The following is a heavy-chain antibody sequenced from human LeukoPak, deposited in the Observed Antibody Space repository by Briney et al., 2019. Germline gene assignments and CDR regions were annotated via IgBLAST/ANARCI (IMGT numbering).Heavy chain of an antibody. V-gene: IGHV4-30-4*01. Sequence: PSQTLSLTCTVSGGSISSGDYYWSWIRQPPGKGLEWIGYIYYSGSTYYNPSLKSRVTISVDTSKNQFSLRLSSVTAADTAVYYCSLYDSSGYYPRYNYWGQGTLVTVSS. CDR1: GGSISSGDYY. D-gene: IGHD3-22*01. J-gene: IGHJ4*02. CDR2: IYYSGST. CDR3: SLYDSSGYYPRYNY.